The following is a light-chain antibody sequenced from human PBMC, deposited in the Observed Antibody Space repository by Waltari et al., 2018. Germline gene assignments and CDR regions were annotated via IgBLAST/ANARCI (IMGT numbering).Light chain of an antibody. J-gene: IGKJ2*03. CDR2: DAS. Sequence: EKVMTQSPATLSVSPGEVVTLSCRASQSVASNVAWYQHRPGQAPRPLIYDASTRPSGIPARFSGSGSGTAFTLTISGLHSEDCALYYCQQYNDYYSFGQGTKLEIK. CDR1: QSVASN. V-gene: IGKV3-15*01. CDR3: QQYNDYYS.